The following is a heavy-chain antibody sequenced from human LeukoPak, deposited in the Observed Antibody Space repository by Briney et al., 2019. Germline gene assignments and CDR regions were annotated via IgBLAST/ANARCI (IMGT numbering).Heavy chain of an antibody. V-gene: IGHV4-59*01. J-gene: IGHJ4*02. CDR3: ATTGVYYDYVWGSYRPTYYFDY. CDR1: GVSISSYY. CDR2: IYYSGST. D-gene: IGHD3-16*02. Sequence: SETLSLTCTVSGVSISSYYWSWIRQPPGKGLEWIGYIYYSGSTNYNPSLKSRVTISVDTSKNQFSLKLSSVTAADTAVYYCATTGVYYDYVWGSYRPTYYFDYWGQGTLVTVSS.